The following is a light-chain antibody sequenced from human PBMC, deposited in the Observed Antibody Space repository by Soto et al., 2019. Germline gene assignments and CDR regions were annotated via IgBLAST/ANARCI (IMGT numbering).Light chain of an antibody. V-gene: IGKV1-12*01. CDR3: QQASSFPHT. J-gene: IGKJ2*01. CDR1: QDIDKC. Sequence: DIQMTQSPSSLSAPVGDRVSISCRASQDIDKCLAWFQQKPGKAPKLLISAASTLQNGVSSRFSGSGSGTDFTLTIQSLQPDDIGTYYCQQASSFPHTFGQGTKLEIK. CDR2: AAS.